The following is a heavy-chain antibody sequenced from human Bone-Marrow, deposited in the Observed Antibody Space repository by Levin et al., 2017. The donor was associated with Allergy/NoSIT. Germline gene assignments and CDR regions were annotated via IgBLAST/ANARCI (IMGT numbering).Heavy chain of an antibody. D-gene: IGHD5-18*01. V-gene: IGHV1-46*01. J-gene: IGHJ6*02. CDR3: ARSRGGYSYGSFFGYDYGMDV. CDR1: GYTFTSYY. Sequence: ASVKVSCKASGYTFTSYYMHWVRQAPGQGLEWMGIINPSGGSTSYAQKFQGRVTMTRDTSTSTVYMELSSLRSEDTAVYYCARSRGGYSYGSFFGYDYGMDVWGQGTTVTVSS. CDR2: INPSGGST.